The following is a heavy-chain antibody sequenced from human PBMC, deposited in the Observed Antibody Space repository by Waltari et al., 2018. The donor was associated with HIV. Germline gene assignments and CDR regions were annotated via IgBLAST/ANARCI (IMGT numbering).Heavy chain of an antibody. V-gene: IGHV3-21*01. CDR1: GFTFSSYS. J-gene: IGHJ4*02. Sequence: EVQLVESGGGLVKPGGSLRLSCAASGFTFSSYSMNWVRQAPGKGLEWVSSISSSSSYIYYADSVKGRFTISRDNAKNSLYLQMNSLRAEDTAVYYCASGIAAAEDYFDYWGQGTLVTVSS. D-gene: IGHD6-13*01. CDR3: ASGIAAAEDYFDY. CDR2: ISSSSSYI.